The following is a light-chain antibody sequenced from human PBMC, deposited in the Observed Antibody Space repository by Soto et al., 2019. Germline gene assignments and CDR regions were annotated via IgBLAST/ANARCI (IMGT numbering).Light chain of an antibody. Sequence: EIVLTQSPGTLSLSLGERATLSCRASQSVSSNYFAWYQQKPGQAPRLLIYGASSRAAGIPDRFSGSGSGTDFTLTISRLEPEDCAVYYCQQYGSLSWTFGQGTKVEIK. J-gene: IGKJ1*01. CDR3: QQYGSLSWT. CDR1: QSVSSNY. V-gene: IGKV3-20*01. CDR2: GAS.